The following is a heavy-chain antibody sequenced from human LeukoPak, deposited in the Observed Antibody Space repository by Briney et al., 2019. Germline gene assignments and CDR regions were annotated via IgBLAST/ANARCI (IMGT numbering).Heavy chain of an antibody. D-gene: IGHD3-10*01. CDR3: AREYFGLAYNFDY. Sequence: PSQTLSLTCTVSGGSINSGGYYWTWIRQPAGKGLEWIGRIYTSGTTNYNPSLKSRVTMSVDTSKNQFSLKLSSLTAADTAVYYCAREYFGLAYNFDYWGQGTLVTVSS. J-gene: IGHJ4*02. CDR1: GGSINSGGYY. V-gene: IGHV4-61*02. CDR2: IYTSGTT.